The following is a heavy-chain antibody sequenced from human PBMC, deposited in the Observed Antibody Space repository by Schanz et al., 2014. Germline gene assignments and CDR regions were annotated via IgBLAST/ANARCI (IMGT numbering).Heavy chain of an antibody. V-gene: IGHV3-23*01. J-gene: IGHJ2*01. Sequence: EVQLLESGGGLVQPGGSLRLSCAASKFTFSNYAMSWVRQAPGKGLEWVSSISGSGGGTYYADSVKGRFTISRDNSKNTLYLQMNNLRAEDTAVYYCPREMGSALLRYFDLWGRGTLVTVSS. D-gene: IGHD1-26*01. CDR2: ISGSGGGT. CDR3: PREMGSALLRYFDL. CDR1: KFTFSNYA.